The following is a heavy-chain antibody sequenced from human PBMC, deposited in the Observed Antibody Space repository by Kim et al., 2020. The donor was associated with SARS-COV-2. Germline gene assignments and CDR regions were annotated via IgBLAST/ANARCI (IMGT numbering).Heavy chain of an antibody. CDR3: ARCPREMTGYYPADAFDI. J-gene: IGHJ3*02. D-gene: IGHD3-9*01. CDR2: IYHSGST. Sequence: SETLSLTCAVSGGSISSSNWWSWVRQPPGKGLEWIGEIYHSGSTNYNPSLKSRVTISVDKSKNQFSLKLSSVTAADPAVYYCARCPREMTGYYPADAFDICGQGTMVTVSS. CDR1: GGSISSSNW. V-gene: IGHV4-4*02.